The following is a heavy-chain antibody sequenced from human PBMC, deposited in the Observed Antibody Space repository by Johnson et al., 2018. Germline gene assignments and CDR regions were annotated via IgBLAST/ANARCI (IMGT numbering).Heavy chain of an antibody. D-gene: IGHD6-19*01. V-gene: IGHV4-4*02. CDR1: GGSIRNFNW. J-gene: IGHJ4*02. CDR2: IFHSGDT. CDR3: AGAGKNYNSGWFFDD. Sequence: QVQLQESGPGLVKASGTLSLACTVSGGSIRNFNWWSWVRQPPGQGLEWMWEIFHSGDTKYNPSLKSRVSISIDKSNNQFSLRLSSVTAADTAMYYCAGAGKNYNSGWFFDDWGQGTRVTVYS.